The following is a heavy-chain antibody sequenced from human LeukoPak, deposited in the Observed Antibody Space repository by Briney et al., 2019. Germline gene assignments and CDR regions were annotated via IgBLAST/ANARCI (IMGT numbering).Heavy chain of an antibody. CDR2: MNPNSGNT. CDR1: GYTFTSYD. D-gene: IGHD3-22*01. CDR3: ARGFRSDSSGRKFDC. V-gene: IGHV1-8*01. Sequence: ASVKVSCKASGYTFTSYDINWVRQATGQGLEWMGWMNPNSGNTGYAQKFQDRVTMTRNTSIGTAYMELSRLGSEDTAMYYCARGFRSDSSGRKFDCWGQGTLVTVSS. J-gene: IGHJ4*02.